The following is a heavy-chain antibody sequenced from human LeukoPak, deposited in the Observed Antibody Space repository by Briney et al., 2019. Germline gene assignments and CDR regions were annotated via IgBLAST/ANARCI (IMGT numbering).Heavy chain of an antibody. J-gene: IGHJ4*02. CDR3: ASYNILTGYHSPFDY. CDR2: ISYDGKNM. Sequence: GGSLRLSCAASGFTFSSYGMHWVRQAPGKGLEWVAVISYDGKNMYYADSVKGRFTISRDNSQNTLYLQMNSMRVEDTGVYYCASYNILTGYHSPFDYWGQGSLVTVSS. CDR1: GFTFSSYG. D-gene: IGHD3-9*01. V-gene: IGHV3-30*03.